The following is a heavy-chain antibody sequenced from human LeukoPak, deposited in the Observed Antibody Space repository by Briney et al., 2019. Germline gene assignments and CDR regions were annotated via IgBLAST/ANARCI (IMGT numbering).Heavy chain of an antibody. CDR3: ARDSQLSRAYVFDI. J-gene: IGHJ3*02. CDR1: GYTFTGYY. CDR2: INPNSGGT. Sequence: ASVKVSCKASGYTFTGYYMHWVRQAPGQGLEWMGWINPNSGGTNYAQKFQGRVTMTRDTSISTAYMELSRLRSDDTAVYYCARDSQLSRAYVFDIWGKGKMVTVSS. V-gene: IGHV1-2*02. D-gene: IGHD2-2*01.